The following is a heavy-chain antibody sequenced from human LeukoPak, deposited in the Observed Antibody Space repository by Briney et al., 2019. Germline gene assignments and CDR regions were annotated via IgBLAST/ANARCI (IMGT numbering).Heavy chain of an antibody. CDR3: ASAPRYSSGWYGGFDY. J-gene: IGHJ4*02. D-gene: IGHD6-19*01. CDR2: ISGSGGST. CDR1: GFTFSRYA. V-gene: IGHV3-23*01. Sequence: GGSVRLSCAASGFTFSRYAMSWVRQAPGKGLEWVSAISGSGGSTYYADSVKGRFTISRDNSKNTRYLQINSLRAEDTAVYYCASAPRYSSGWYGGFDYWGQGTLATVSS.